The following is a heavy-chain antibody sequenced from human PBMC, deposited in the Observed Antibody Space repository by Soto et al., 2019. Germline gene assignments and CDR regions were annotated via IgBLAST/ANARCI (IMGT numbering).Heavy chain of an antibody. V-gene: IGHV3-20*04. Sequence: GGSLRLSCAASGFTFDDYGMSWVRQAPGKGLEWVSGINWNGGSTGYADSVKGRFTISRDNAKNSLYLQMNSLRAEDTALYYCAREALGRDIVLVPAAAAAFDYWGQGTLVTVPS. J-gene: IGHJ4*02. D-gene: IGHD2-2*01. CDR2: INWNGGST. CDR1: GFTFDDYG. CDR3: AREALGRDIVLVPAAAAAFDY.